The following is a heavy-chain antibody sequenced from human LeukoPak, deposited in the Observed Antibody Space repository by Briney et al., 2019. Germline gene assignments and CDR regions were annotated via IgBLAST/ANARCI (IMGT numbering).Heavy chain of an antibody. CDR3: ASSTIFGVVANWFDP. CDR2: INHSGST. CDR1: GGSFSGYC. V-gene: IGHV4-34*01. Sequence: PSETLSLTCAVYGGSFSGYCWSWTRQPPGKGLEWIGEINHSGSTNYNPSLKSRVTISVDTSKNQFSLKLSSMTAADTAVYYCASSTIFGVVANWFDPWGQGTLVTVSS. D-gene: IGHD3-3*01. J-gene: IGHJ5*02.